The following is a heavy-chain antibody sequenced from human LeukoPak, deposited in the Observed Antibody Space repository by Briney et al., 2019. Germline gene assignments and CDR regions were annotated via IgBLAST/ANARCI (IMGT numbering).Heavy chain of an antibody. CDR1: GFTFSSYA. J-gene: IGHJ3*01. V-gene: IGHV3-23*01. CDR2: ISGSGGST. D-gene: IGHD3-22*01. Sequence: PGGSLRPSCAASGFTFSSYATTWVRQAPGKGLEWVSGISGSGGSTYYADSVKGRFTISRDNSKNTLYLQMNSLRAEYTAVYYCAKGGRWDYYDSSHWGQGTMVTVSS. CDR3: AKGGRWDYYDSSH.